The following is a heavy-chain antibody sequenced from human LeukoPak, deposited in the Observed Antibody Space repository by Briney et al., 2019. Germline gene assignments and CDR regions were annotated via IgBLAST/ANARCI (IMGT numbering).Heavy chain of an antibody. J-gene: IGHJ5*02. CDR2: ISYDGSNK. CDR1: GFTFSSYG. V-gene: IGHV3-30*18. Sequence: GGSLRLSCAASGFTFSSYGMHWVRQAPGKELEWVAVISYDGSNKYYADSVKGRFTISRDNSKNTLYLQMNSLRAEDTAVYYCAKSVRSEYNWFDPWGQGTLVTVSS. CDR3: AKSVRSEYNWFDP. D-gene: IGHD3-10*01.